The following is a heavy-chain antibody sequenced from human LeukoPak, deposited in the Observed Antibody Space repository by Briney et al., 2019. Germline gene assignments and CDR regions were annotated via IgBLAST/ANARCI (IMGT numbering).Heavy chain of an antibody. CDR1: GFTFSSYG. J-gene: IGHJ4*02. V-gene: IGHV3-33*01. Sequence: GGSLRLSCAASGFTFSSYGMHWVRQAPGKGLEWVAVIWYDGSNKYYADSAKGRFTISRDNSKNTVYLQMSSLRAEDTAVYYCARDRVGASDWGQGTLVTVSS. CDR2: IWYDGSNK. D-gene: IGHD1-26*01. CDR3: ARDRVGASD.